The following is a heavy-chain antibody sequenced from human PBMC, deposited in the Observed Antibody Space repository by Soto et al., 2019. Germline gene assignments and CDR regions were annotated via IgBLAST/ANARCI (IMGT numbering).Heavy chain of an antibody. J-gene: IGHJ4*02. CDR3: AGYSGSSSYSVDY. CDR2: IIPIFGTA. CDR1: GGTFSSYA. D-gene: IGHD6-6*01. V-gene: IGHV1-69*06. Sequence: GASVKVSCKASGGTFSSYAISWVRQAPGQGLEWMGGIIPIFGTANYAQKFQGRVTITADKSTSTAYMELSSLRSEDTAVYYCAGYSGSSSYSVDYWGQGTLVTVSS.